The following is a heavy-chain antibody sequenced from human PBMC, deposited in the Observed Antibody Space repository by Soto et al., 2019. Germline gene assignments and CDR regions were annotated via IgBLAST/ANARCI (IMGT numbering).Heavy chain of an antibody. Sequence: SETLSLTCTVSGGSISSSSYYWGWIRQPPGKGLEWIGSIYYSGSTYYNPSLKSRVTISVDTSKNQFSLKLSSVTAADTAVYYCARPLLGGNELLDFDYWGQGTLVTVS. CDR1: GGSISSSSYY. J-gene: IGHJ4*02. CDR3: ARPLLGGNELLDFDY. V-gene: IGHV4-39*01. D-gene: IGHD1-26*01. CDR2: IYYSGST.